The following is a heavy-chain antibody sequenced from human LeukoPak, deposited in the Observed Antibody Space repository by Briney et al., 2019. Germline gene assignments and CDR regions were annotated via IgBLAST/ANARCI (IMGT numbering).Heavy chain of an antibody. V-gene: IGHV3-23*01. CDR2: IYENGGTT. J-gene: IGHJ4*02. CDR3: AKVPSYYDFWSGYYPDY. CDR1: GFTFRSHA. Sequence: GGSLRLSCVGSGFTFRSHAMSWVRQAPEKGLEFVSGIYENGGTTYYADSVKGRFTISRDNSKNTLYLQMNSLRAEDTAVYYCAKVPSYYDFWSGYYPDYWGQGTLVTVSS. D-gene: IGHD3-3*01.